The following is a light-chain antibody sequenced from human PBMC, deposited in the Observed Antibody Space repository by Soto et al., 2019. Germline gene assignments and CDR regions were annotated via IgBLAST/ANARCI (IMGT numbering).Light chain of an antibody. CDR3: QQYFTSPWT. V-gene: IGKV3-20*01. CDR2: GAS. Sequence: EIVLTQSPGTLSLSPGERATLSCRTSQSVSSSYLAWYQQKPGQAPRLLIYGASNRATGIPDRFSGSGSGTEFTLTISRLEPEDFGVYYCQQYFTSPWTFGQGTKVEI. J-gene: IGKJ1*01. CDR1: QSVSSSY.